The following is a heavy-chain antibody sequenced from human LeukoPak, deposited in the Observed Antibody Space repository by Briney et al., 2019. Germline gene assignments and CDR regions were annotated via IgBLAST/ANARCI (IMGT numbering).Heavy chain of an antibody. J-gene: IGHJ3*01. D-gene: IGHD2-2*01. CDR2: IYYSGST. V-gene: IGHV4-59*01. CDR3: ARISCSSTSCPRRDALDV. CDR1: GGSISYYY. Sequence: TPSETLSLTCTVSGGSISYYYWSWIRQPPGKGLEWIGCIYYSGSTNYNPSLKSRVTISVDTSKNQFSLNLSSVTTADTAVYYCARISCSSTSCPRRDALDVWGQGTMVTVSS.